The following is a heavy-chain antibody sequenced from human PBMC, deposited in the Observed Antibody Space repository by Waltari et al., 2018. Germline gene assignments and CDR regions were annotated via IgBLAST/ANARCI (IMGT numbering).Heavy chain of an antibody. CDR2: IYHSGST. V-gene: IGHV4-38-2*01. CDR1: RDSISCGYY. D-gene: IGHD6-13*01. CDR3: ARHYGTLAIAASKVFEFDY. Sequence: VQLQESGPGLVKPSATLSLTCAVSRDSISCGYYCGWLRHTPGKGLEWIGSIYHSGSTYYNPSLKSRVTISVDTSKNQFSLKLSSVTAADTAVYYCARHYGTLAIAASKVFEFDYWGQGTLVTVSS. J-gene: IGHJ4*02.